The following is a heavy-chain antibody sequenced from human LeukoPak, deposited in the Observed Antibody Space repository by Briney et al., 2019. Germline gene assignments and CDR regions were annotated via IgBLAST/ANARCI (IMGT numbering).Heavy chain of an antibody. V-gene: IGHV3-23*01. Sequence: PGGSLRLSCAAFSGFAMSWVRQAPGRGLEWVSAINGRGDDTYYPDSVKGRFTISRDNSNNTLYLQMNSLRAEDTAVYYCAKGRRSSSSFFDSWGQGILVTVSS. D-gene: IGHD6-19*01. J-gene: IGHJ4*02. CDR1: SGFA. CDR3: AKGRRSSSSFFDS. CDR2: INGRGDDT.